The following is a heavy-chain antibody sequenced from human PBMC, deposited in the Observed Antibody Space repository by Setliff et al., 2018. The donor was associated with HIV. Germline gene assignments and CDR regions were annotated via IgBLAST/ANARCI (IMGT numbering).Heavy chain of an antibody. V-gene: IGHV1-18*04. CDR2: ISPYNDYT. CDR1: GYTFINYG. D-gene: IGHD3-10*01. J-gene: IGHJ6*02. CDR3: ARGGYYSGSGMNYHYYGLDV. Sequence: ASVKVSCKTSGYTFINYGITWVRQAPGQGLEWMGWISPYNDYTNYGQSLQGRVRMTTDTSTRTAYMDLKSRRSNDTAVYYCARGGYYSGSGMNYHYYGLDVWGQGTTVTVSS.